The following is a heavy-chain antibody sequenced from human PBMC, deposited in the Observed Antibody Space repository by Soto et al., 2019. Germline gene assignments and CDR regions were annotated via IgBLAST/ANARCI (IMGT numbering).Heavy chain of an antibody. J-gene: IGHJ4*02. CDR1: GFTFDDYA. V-gene: IGHV3-9*01. D-gene: IGHD2-15*01. CDR2: ISWNSGSI. CDR3: AKDIPQVE. Sequence: GGSLRLSCAASGFTFDDYAMHWVRQAPGKGLEWVSGISWNSGSIGYADSVKGRFTISRDNAKNSLYLQMNSLRAEDTALYYCAKDIPQVEWGQGTLVTVSS.